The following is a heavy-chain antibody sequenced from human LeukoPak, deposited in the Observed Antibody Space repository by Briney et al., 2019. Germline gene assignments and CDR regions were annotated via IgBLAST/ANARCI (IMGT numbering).Heavy chain of an antibody. V-gene: IGHV4-30-4*01. Sequence: PSETLSLTCTVSGGSISGSSYYWGWIRQPPGKGLEWIGYIYYTGSTYYNPSLKSRVTISGDTFKNQLSLKLSSVTAADTAVYYCARSSRGSDYYFDYWGQGTLVTVSS. CDR2: IYYTGST. D-gene: IGHD5-12*01. J-gene: IGHJ4*01. CDR1: GGSISGSSYY. CDR3: ARSSRGSDYYFDY.